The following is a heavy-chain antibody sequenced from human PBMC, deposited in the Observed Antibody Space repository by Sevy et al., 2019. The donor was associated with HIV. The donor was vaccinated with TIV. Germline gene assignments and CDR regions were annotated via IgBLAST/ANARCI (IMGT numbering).Heavy chain of an antibody. Sequence: GGPLRLSCVASGFTFSDHYMEWVRQAPGKGLEWVDRTRNKADGYTTEYAAFVKGRFTISRDDSKNSLYVQMNSLKTEDTAVYYCATHAGIAAAGRVFDYWGQGTLVTVSS. CDR1: GFTFSDHY. CDR2: TRNKADGYTT. J-gene: IGHJ4*02. D-gene: IGHD6-13*01. V-gene: IGHV3-72*01. CDR3: ATHAGIAAAGRVFDY.